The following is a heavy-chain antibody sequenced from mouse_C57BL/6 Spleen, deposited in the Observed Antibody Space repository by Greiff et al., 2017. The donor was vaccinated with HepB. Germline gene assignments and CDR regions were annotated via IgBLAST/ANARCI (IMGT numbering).Heavy chain of an antibody. CDR2: ISYDGSN. Sequence: ESGPGLVKPSQSLSLTCSVTGYSITSGYYWNWIRQFPGNKLEWMGYISYDGSNNYNPSLKNRISITRDTSKNQFFLKLNSVTTEDTATYYCARAYEYDGAWFAYWGQGTLVTVSA. CDR1: GYSITSGYY. J-gene: IGHJ3*01. D-gene: IGHD2-4*01. CDR3: ARAYEYDGAWFAY. V-gene: IGHV3-6*01.